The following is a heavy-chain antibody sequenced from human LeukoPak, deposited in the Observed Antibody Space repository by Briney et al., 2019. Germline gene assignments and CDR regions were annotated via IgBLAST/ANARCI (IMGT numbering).Heavy chain of an antibody. J-gene: IGHJ5*02. CDR2: VDPEDGET. D-gene: IGHD3-22*01. CDR1: GYTFTDYY. CDR3: ATDLSYVGPRDRSGPIPRGWFDP. V-gene: IGHV1-69-2*01. Sequence: ASVKVSCKVSGYTFTDYYMHWVQQAPGKGLEWMGLVDPEDGETIYAEKFQGRVTITADTSTDTAYMELSSLRSEDTAVYYCATDLSYVGPRDRSGPIPRGWFDPWGQGTLVTVSS.